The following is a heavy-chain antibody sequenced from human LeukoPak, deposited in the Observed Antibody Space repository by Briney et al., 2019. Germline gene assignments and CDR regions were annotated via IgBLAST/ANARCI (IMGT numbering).Heavy chain of an antibody. V-gene: IGHV3-74*01. CDR2: INSDGSST. CDR3: ERVKGTPLFYYGMDV. CDR1: GFTFSSYW. Sequence: GGSLRLSCAASGFTFSSYWMHWVRHAPGKGLVWVSRINSDGSSTSYADSVKGRFTISRDNAKNTLYLQMNSLRAEDTAVYYCERVKGTPLFYYGMDVWGQGTTVTVSS. D-gene: IGHD2-15*01. J-gene: IGHJ6*02.